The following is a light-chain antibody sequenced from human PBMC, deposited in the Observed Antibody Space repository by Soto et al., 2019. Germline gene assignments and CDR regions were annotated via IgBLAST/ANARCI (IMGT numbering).Light chain of an antibody. CDR1: SSDVGSYNL. J-gene: IGLJ3*02. V-gene: IGLV2-23*01. CDR2: EGT. Sequence: QSALTQPASVSGSPGQSITISCTGTSSDVGSYNLVSWYQQHPGKAPKLMIYEGTKRPSGVSNRFSGYKSGNTASLTISGLQAEDEADYYCCSYAGSRVFGGGTKVTVL. CDR3: CSYAGSRV.